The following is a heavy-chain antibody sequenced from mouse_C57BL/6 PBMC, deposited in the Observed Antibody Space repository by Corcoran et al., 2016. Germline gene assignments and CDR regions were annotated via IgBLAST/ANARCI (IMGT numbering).Heavy chain of an antibody. Sequence: QIQLVQSGPELKKPGETVKISCKASGYTFTTYGMSWVKQAPGKGLKWMGWINTYSGVPTYADDFKGRFAFSLETSASTAYLQINNLKNEDTATYFCAREEAFITTVVAPSYWYFDVWGTGTTVTVSS. J-gene: IGHJ1*03. CDR3: AREEAFITTVVAPSYWYFDV. CDR2: INTYSGVP. V-gene: IGHV9-3*01. CDR1: GYTFTTYG. D-gene: IGHD1-1*01.